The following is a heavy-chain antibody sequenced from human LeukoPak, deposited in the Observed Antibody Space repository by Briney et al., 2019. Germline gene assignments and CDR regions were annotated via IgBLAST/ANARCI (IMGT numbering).Heavy chain of an antibody. D-gene: IGHD6-19*01. CDR1: GYTFTGHY. CDR2: INSNSGDR. V-gene: IGHV1-2*02. J-gene: IGHJ4*02. CDR3: AREGWDQRDTAAFDR. Sequence: GASVKVSCKASGYTFTGHYMHWTRQAPGQGLEWMGWINSNSGDRNSAQKFQGRITMTRDTSISTVYMELSNLRPDDTAVYYCAREGWDQRDTAAFDRWGQGTLITVSS.